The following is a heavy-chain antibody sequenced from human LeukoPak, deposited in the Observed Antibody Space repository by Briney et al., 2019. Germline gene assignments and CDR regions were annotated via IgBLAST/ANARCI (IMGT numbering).Heavy chain of an antibody. J-gene: IGHJ4*02. CDR1: GGSISSYY. Sequence: SETLSLTCTVSGGSISSYYWSWIRQPPGKGLEWIGYIYYSGGTNYNPSLKSRVTISVDTSKNQFSLKLSSVTAADTAVYFCARHMPWELPPGAYDYWGQGSLVTVSS. CDR3: ARHMPWELPPGAYDY. V-gene: IGHV4-59*01. D-gene: IGHD1-26*01. CDR2: IYYSGGT.